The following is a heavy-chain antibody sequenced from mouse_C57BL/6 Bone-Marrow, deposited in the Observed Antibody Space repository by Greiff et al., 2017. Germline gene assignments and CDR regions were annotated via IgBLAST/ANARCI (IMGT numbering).Heavy chain of an antibody. CDR1: GFNIKDDY. D-gene: IGHD1-1*01. J-gene: IGHJ2*01. CDR3: TKVQITTVVVRDY. V-gene: IGHV14-4*01. Sequence: EVQLQQSGAELVRPGASVKLSCTASGFNIKDDYMHWVKQRPEQGLEWIGWIDPENGDTEYASKFQGKATITADTSSNTAYLQLSSLTSEDTAVYYCTKVQITTVVVRDYWGQGTTLTVSS. CDR2: IDPENGDT.